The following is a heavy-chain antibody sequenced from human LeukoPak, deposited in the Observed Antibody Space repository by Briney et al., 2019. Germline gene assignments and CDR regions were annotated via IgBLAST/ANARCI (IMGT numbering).Heavy chain of an antibody. CDR3: AREVDSSGYYVPGVAFDI. V-gene: IGHV1-8*01. CDR1: GYTFTSYD. D-gene: IGHD3-22*01. CDR2: MNPNSGNT. Sequence: GASVKVSCKASGYTFTSYDINWVRQATGQGLEWMGWMNPNSGNTGYAQKFQDRVTMTRNTSISTAYMELSSLRSEDTAVYYCAREVDSSGYYVPGVAFDIWGQGTMVTVSS. J-gene: IGHJ3*02.